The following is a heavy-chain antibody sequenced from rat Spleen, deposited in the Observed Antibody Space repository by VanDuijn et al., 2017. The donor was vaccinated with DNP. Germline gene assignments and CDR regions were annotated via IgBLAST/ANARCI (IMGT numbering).Heavy chain of an antibody. CDR2: ISYDGGVT. V-gene: IGHV5-20*01. J-gene: IGHJ2*01. CDR1: GFTFSDYY. D-gene: IGHD1-7*01. CDR3: ATPHTTGPQGFDY. Sequence: EVQLVESGGGLVQPGRSLKLSCAASGFTFSDYYMAWVRQAPTQGLEWVAYISYDGGVTYYGGSVKGRFTISRDNAKSTLYLQMNSLRSEDTATYYCATPHTTGPQGFDYWGQGVMVTVSS.